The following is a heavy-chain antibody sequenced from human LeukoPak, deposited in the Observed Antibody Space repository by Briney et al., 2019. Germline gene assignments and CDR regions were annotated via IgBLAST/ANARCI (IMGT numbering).Heavy chain of an antibody. J-gene: IGHJ5*02. D-gene: IGHD6-19*01. V-gene: IGHV1-2*02. CDR2: INPNSGGT. Sequence: ASVKVSCKASGYTFTGYYMHWVRQAPGQGLEWMGWINPNSGGTNYAQKFQGRVTMTRGTSISTAYMELSRLRSDDTAVYYCARALYSSGLVGFDPWGQGTLVTVS. CDR1: GYTFTGYY. CDR3: ARALYSSGLVGFDP.